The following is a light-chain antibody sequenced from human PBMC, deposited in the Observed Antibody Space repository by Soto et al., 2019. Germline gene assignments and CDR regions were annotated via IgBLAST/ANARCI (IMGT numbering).Light chain of an antibody. CDR3: TSYTSSRTPYV. J-gene: IGLJ1*01. CDR1: SSDVGGYTY. V-gene: IGLV2-14*01. CDR2: EVS. Sequence: QSALTQPASVSGSPGQSITISCTGTSSDVGGYTYVSWYQQRPGKAPELMIFEVSNRPSGVSNRFSGSKSGNTASLTISGLQAEDEADYYCTSYTSSRTPYVFGT.